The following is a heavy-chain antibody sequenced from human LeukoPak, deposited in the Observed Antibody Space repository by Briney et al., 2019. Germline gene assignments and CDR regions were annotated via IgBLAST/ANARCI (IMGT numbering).Heavy chain of an antibody. CDR3: ARGDFGVVITYSWFDP. V-gene: IGHV3-30*04. CDR1: GFTFSKYT. Sequence: GGSLRLPCAASGFTFSKYTIHWVRQAPGKGLEWVAVISNDGSNKYYADSVKGRFTISRDNSKNTLYLQMDSLRAEDTAVYYCARGDFGVVITYSWFDPWGQGTLVTVSS. J-gene: IGHJ5*02. CDR2: ISNDGSNK. D-gene: IGHD3-3*01.